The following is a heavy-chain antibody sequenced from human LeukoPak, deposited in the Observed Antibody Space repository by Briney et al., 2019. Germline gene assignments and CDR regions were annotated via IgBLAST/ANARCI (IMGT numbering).Heavy chain of an antibody. CDR3: ARLSGCSYGCYDY. CDR2: IRSKAYGGTL. V-gene: IGHV3-49*04. D-gene: IGHD5-18*01. CDR1: GFTFGDYA. J-gene: IGHJ4*02. Sequence: PGGSPRLSCTGSGFTFGDYAFNWVRQAPGKGLEWVGFIRSKAYGGTLEYAASVKGRFTISRDDSKNIAYLQMSSLKTEDTAVYYCARLSGCSYGCYDYWGQGALVTVPA.